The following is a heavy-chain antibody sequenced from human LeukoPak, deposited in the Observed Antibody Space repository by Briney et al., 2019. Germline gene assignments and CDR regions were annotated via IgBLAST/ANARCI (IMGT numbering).Heavy chain of an antibody. V-gene: IGHV1-18*01. CDR1: GYTFTTYT. D-gene: IGHD6-13*01. J-gene: IGHJ3*01. CDR3: AREEGAPIAAANV. CDR2: IRPNNGNT. Sequence: GASVKVSCKASGYTFTTYTISWVRQAPGQGLEWLGWIRPNNGNTNYAQKLQGRVSMTTDTSTSTAYMELRSLRSDDTAVYYCAREEGAPIAAANVWGLGTMVTVSS.